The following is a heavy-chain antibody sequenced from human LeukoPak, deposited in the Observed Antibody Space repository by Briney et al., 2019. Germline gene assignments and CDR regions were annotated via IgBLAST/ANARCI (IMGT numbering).Heavy chain of an antibody. D-gene: IGHD2-2*02. V-gene: IGHV4-31*03. CDR2: IYNSGNA. CDR1: GASFNSGNYY. Sequence: SETLSLTCTVSGASFNSGNYYWSWIRQHPGKGLEWIGYIYNSGNAYYNPSLKSRVTISVDTSKNQLSLMLTSVTDADTAVYYCARREPAAVRGGLDYWGQGTLVTVSS. CDR3: ARREPAAVRGGLDY. J-gene: IGHJ4*02.